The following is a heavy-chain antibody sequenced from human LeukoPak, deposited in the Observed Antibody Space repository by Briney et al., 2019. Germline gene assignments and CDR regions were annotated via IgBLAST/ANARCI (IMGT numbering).Heavy chain of an antibody. CDR2: ISDNEGRT. CDR1: GFTFNYYA. J-gene: IGHJ4*02. D-gene: IGHD5-18*01. V-gene: IGHV3-23*01. Sequence: GGSLRLSCAASGFTFNYYAMSWVRQAPGRGLEWVSSISDNEGRTYYTDSVKGRFTISRDNTKNTVYLQMHNLRADDTAVYFCARHDSFIPYWGQGALVTVSS. CDR3: ARHDSFIPY.